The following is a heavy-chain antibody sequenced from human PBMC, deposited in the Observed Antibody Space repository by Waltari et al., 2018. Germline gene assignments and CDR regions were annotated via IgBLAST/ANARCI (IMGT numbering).Heavy chain of an antibody. CDR3: ARGYTTTWYGVGF. Sequence: QVQLQESGPGLVKPSETLSLTCVVSGYSISSHYHGGWIRQPPGKGLEWIGSIHYGGTTYFNPSLKSRVTMSVDTSKNQFSLKLTSVTAADTAVYYCARGYTTTWYGVGFWGQGTLVTVSS. J-gene: IGHJ4*02. V-gene: IGHV4-38-2*01. CDR1: GYSISSHYH. CDR2: IHYGGTT. D-gene: IGHD6-13*01.